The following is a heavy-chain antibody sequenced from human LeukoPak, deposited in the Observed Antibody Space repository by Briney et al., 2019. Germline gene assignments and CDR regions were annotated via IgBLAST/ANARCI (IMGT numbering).Heavy chain of an antibody. J-gene: IGHJ4*02. Sequence: SETLSLTCTVSGGSISSYYWSWIRQPPGKGLEWIGNIYYSGSTNYNPSLKSRVTISVDTSKNQFSLKLSSVTAADTAVYYCASTSDYYYGKFDYWGQGTLVTVSS. V-gene: IGHV4-59*08. CDR2: IYYSGST. CDR1: GGSISSYY. CDR3: ASTSDYYYGKFDY. D-gene: IGHD3-22*01.